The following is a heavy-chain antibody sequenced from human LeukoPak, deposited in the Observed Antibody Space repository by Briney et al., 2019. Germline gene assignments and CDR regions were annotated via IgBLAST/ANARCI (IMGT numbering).Heavy chain of an antibody. Sequence: SETLSLTCTVSGGSISDSSYYWGWIRQPPGKGLEWIGGIYYSGSTYYNPSLKSRVTISVDTSKNQFSLKLSSVTAADTAVYYCARVALEYSSSSGSLGWFDPWGQGTLVTVSS. CDR1: GGSISDSSYY. V-gene: IGHV4-39*07. CDR3: ARVALEYSSSSGSLGWFDP. D-gene: IGHD6-6*01. CDR2: IYYSGST. J-gene: IGHJ5*02.